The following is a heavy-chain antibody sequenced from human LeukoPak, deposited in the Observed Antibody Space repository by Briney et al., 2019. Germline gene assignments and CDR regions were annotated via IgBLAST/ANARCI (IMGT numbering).Heavy chain of an antibody. Sequence: NPSETLSLTCTVSGDSISSYPWSWIRQPPQKGLEWIGYIYYSGSTNYNPSLKSRVTISVDTSKNQFSLKLSSVTAADTAVYYCAGSRPPHVGSSVDYWGQGTLVTVSS. CDR1: GDSISSYP. CDR3: AGSRPPHVGSSVDY. V-gene: IGHV4-59*13. CDR2: IYYSGST. D-gene: IGHD6-13*01. J-gene: IGHJ4*02.